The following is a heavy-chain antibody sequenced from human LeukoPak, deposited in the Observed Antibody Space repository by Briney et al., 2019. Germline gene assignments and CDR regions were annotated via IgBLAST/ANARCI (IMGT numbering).Heavy chain of an antibody. D-gene: IGHD3-22*01. CDR3: ATPRHYDSSGYYYDAFDI. CDR2: FDPEDGET. Sequence: ASVKVSCKVSGYTLTELSMHWVRQAPGKGLEWMGDFDPEDGETIYAQKFQGRVTMTEDTSTDTAYMELSSLRSEDTAVYYCATPRHYDSSGYYYDAFDIWGQGTMVTVSS. J-gene: IGHJ3*02. CDR1: GYTLTELS. V-gene: IGHV1-24*01.